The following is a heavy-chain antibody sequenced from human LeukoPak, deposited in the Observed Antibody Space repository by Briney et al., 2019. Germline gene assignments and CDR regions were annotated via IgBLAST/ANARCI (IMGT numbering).Heavy chain of an antibody. CDR3: TRVYGYYVDY. CDR1: GYTFTSYW. Sequence: GESLNISCKGSGYTFTSYWIAWVRQMPGKGLEWMGIIYPGDSDTRYSPSSQGQVTISADKSISTAYLQWSSLKASDTAMYYCTRVYGYYVDYWGQGTLVTVSS. J-gene: IGHJ4*02. CDR2: IYPGDSDT. V-gene: IGHV5-51*01. D-gene: IGHD5-18*01.